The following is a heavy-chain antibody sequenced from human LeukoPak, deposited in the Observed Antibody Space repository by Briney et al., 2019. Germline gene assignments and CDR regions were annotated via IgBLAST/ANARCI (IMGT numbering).Heavy chain of an antibody. CDR3: AREGSNQLLWRGTFDY. V-gene: IGHV4-31*03. J-gene: IGHJ4*02. Sequence: SETLSLTCTVSGGSISSGGYYWSWTRQHPGKGLEWIGYIYYSGSTYYNPSLKSRVTISVDTSKNQFSPKLSSVTAADTAVYYCAREGSNQLLWRGTFDYWGQGTLVTVSS. CDR2: IYYSGST. CDR1: GGSISSGGYY. D-gene: IGHD2-2*01.